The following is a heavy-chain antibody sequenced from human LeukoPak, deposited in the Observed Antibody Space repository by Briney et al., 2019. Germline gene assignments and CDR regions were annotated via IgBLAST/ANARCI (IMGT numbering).Heavy chain of an antibody. Sequence: GGSLRLSCAASGFTFSTYWMSWVRQAPGKGLEWVANIKHDGSDKFYVDSVKGRFTISRDNAKNSLFLQMNSLRAEDTALYYCAKDSMIRAVIKSNAFDIWGQGTMVTVSS. J-gene: IGHJ3*02. CDR2: IKHDGSDK. CDR1: GFTFSTYW. D-gene: IGHD3-10*01. CDR3: AKDSMIRAVIKSNAFDI. V-gene: IGHV3-7*03.